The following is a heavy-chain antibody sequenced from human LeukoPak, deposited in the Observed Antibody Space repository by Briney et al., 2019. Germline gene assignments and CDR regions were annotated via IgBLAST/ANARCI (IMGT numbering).Heavy chain of an antibody. CDR2: IYHSGST. Sequence: KPSETLSLTCAVYGYSISSGYYWGWIRQPPGKGLEWIGSIYHSGSTYYNPSLKSRVTISVDTSKDQFSLKLSSVTAADTAVYYCARQDGYCSSTSCYIFAFDIWGQGTMIAVSS. V-gene: IGHV4-38-2*01. CDR1: GYSISSGYY. CDR3: ARQDGYCSSTSCYIFAFDI. J-gene: IGHJ3*02. D-gene: IGHD2-2*02.